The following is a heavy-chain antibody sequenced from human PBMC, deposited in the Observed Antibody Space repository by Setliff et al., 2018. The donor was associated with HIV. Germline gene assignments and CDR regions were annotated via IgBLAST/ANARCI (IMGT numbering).Heavy chain of an antibody. CDR2: MNPNSGNT. J-gene: IGHJ4*02. CDR3: ARAIPDYGDYYFDY. Sequence: ASVKVSCKASGYTLTSDEINWVRQAAGQGLHWVGCMNPNSGNTGYSQMFQGRVTITMNASISTAYMELSSLRSEDTAVHYCARAIPDYGDYYFDYWGQGTLVTVSS. CDR1: GYTLTSDE. D-gene: IGHD4-17*01. V-gene: IGHV1-8*03.